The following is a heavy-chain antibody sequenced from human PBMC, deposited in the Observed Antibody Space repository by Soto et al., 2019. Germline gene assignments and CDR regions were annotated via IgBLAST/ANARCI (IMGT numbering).Heavy chain of an antibody. CDR2: IYPGDSDT. CDR3: TRPLTRIKYSSYHDYYYGMEV. CDR1: GYSFTSYW. Sequence: GEYLKISCKGSGYSFTSYWIGWVRQMPGKSLEWMGIIYPGDSDTRYSPSLQGQVTISADKSISNAYLQWSSLKTSDTAMYYCTRPLTRIKYSSYHDYYYGMEVWGQGTTVIVSS. J-gene: IGHJ6*02. D-gene: IGHD6-6*01. V-gene: IGHV5-51*01.